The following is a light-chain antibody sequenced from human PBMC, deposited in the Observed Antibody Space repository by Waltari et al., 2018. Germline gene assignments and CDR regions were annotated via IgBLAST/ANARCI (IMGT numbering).Light chain of an antibody. V-gene: IGLV2-14*01. CDR3: SSYTSSSTLV. Sequence: SALTQPASVSGSPGQSITISCTGTSSDVGGYNYVSWYQQHPGKAPKLMIYDVSKRPSGVSSRFSGSKSGNTASLTISGLQAEDEADYYCSSYTSSSTLVFGTGTKVTVL. CDR1: SSDVGGYNY. J-gene: IGLJ1*01. CDR2: DVS.